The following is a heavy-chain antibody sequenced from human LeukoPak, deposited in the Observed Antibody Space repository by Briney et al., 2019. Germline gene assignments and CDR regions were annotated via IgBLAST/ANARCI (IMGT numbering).Heavy chain of an antibody. D-gene: IGHD3-16*01. J-gene: IGHJ6*02. CDR2: IWYDGSNK. CDR3: GGEFSSSPASMDV. CDR1: GFTFSSYG. Sequence: GGSLRLSCAASGFTFSSYGMHRVRQAPGKGLEWVAVIWYDGSNKYYADSVKGRFTISRDNAKNSLYLQMNSLREEDTAVYYCGGEFSSSPASMDVWGQGASVTVSS. V-gene: IGHV3-33*03.